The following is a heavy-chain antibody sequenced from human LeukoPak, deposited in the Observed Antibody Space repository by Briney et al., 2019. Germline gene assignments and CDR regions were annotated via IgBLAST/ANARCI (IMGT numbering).Heavy chain of an antibody. J-gene: IGHJ4*02. Sequence: ASVKVSCKASGYTFTSYYMHWVRQAPGQGLEWMGMFSPSGGGTTYAQKFQGRVTMTRDTSTSTVYMELSSLRSEDTAVYYCARGRFVLDYYRFDYWGQRTLVTVSS. CDR1: GYTFTSYY. D-gene: IGHD3-22*01. CDR3: ARGRFVLDYYRFDY. V-gene: IGHV1-46*01. CDR2: FSPSGGGT.